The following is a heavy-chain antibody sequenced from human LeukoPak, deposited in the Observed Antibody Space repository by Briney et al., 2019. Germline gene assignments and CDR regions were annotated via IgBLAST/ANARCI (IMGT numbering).Heavy chain of an antibody. CDR1: GGTFSSYA. CDR3: AREYSSSWLDAFDI. CDR2: IIPIFGTA. V-gene: IGHV1-69*13. Sequence: SVKVSCKASGGTFSSYAISWVRQAPGQGLEWMGGIIPIFGTANYAQKFQGRVTITADESTSTAYMELGSLRSEDTAVYYCAREYSSSWLDAFDIWGQGTMVTVSS. D-gene: IGHD6-13*01. J-gene: IGHJ3*02.